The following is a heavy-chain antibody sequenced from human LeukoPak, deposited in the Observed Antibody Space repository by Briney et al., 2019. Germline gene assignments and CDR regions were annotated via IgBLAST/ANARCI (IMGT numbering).Heavy chain of an antibody. Sequence: ASVKVSCKTSGYSFINYYIHWVRQAPGQGLEWMGITNPSGGSTRYAQKFQGRVTMTRDMSTSTVYMELSSLRSEDTAVYYCARALPHRRLMDTTMEQHWFDPWGQGTLVTVSS. CDR1: GYSFINYY. V-gene: IGHV1-46*01. CDR3: ARALPHRRLMDTTMEQHWFDP. CDR2: TNPSGGST. D-gene: IGHD5-18*01. J-gene: IGHJ5*02.